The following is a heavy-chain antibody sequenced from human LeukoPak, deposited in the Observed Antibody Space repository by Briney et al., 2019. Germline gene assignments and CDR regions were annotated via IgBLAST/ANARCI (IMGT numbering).Heavy chain of an antibody. CDR1: GYTFTSYY. CDR2: INPSGGST. Sequence: GASVKVSCKASGYTFTSYYMHWVRQAPGQGLEWMGIINPSGGSTSYAQKFQGRVTMTRDMSTSTVYMELSSLRSEDTAVYYCARGWGQKQWLVRYGLDYWGQGTLVTVSS. V-gene: IGHV1-46*01. J-gene: IGHJ4*02. CDR3: ARGWGQKQWLVRYGLDY. D-gene: IGHD6-19*01.